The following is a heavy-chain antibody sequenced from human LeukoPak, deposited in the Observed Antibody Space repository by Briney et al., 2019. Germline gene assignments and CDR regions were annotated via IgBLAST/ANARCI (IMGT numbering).Heavy chain of an antibody. CDR1: GFTVSSNH. J-gene: IGHJ4*02. D-gene: IGHD3-10*01. CDR3: TTDKLGSYYGSGSFDY. Sequence: PGGSLRLSCAASGFTVSSNHMSWVRQAPGKGLEWVSVIYSGGSTDYADSVKGRFTISRDDSKNTLYLQMNSLKTEDTAVYYCTTDKLGSYYGSGSFDYWGQGTLVTVSS. V-gene: IGHV3-53*01. CDR2: IYSGGST.